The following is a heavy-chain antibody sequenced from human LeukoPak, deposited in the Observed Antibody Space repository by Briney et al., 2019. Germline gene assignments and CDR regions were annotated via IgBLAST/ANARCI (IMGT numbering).Heavy chain of an antibody. CDR1: GGSISNTNW. CDR3: ASGYSYPSPFDY. Sequence: PSETLSLTCAVSGGSISNTNWWNWVRQPPGKGLEWVGEIYHTGTTNYNPSFKSRVTISIDESKNHFSLKLKSVTAADTALYYCASGYSYPSPFDYWGPGTLVTVSS. D-gene: IGHD5-18*01. V-gene: IGHV4-4*02. CDR2: IYHTGTT. J-gene: IGHJ4*02.